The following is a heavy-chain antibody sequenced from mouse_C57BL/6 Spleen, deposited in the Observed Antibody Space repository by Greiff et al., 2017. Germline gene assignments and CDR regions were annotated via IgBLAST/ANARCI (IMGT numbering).Heavy chain of an antibody. Sequence: VQRVESGAELARPGASVKLSCKASGYTFTSYGISWVKQRTGQGLEWIGEIYPRSGNTYYNEKFKGKATLTADKSSSTAYMELRSLTSEDSAVYFCARGGFITTVVPAFDYWGQGTTLTVSS. CDR2: IYPRSGNT. CDR1: GYTFTSYG. V-gene: IGHV1-81*01. D-gene: IGHD1-1*01. CDR3: ARGGFITTVVPAFDY. J-gene: IGHJ2*01.